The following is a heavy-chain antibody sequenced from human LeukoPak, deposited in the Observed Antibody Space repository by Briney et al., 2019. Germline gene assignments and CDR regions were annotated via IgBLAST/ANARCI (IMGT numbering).Heavy chain of an antibody. CDR3: AKILGANYYYMDV. CDR1: GFTFSSYA. V-gene: IGHV3-23*01. CDR2: ISGSAAST. D-gene: IGHD3-16*01. Sequence: GGSLRLSCEVSGFTFSSYAMTWVRQAPGKGLEWVSAISGSAASTYYADSVKGRFTISRDNSKNTLYLQMTSLRAEDTAVYYCAKILGANYYYMDVWGKGTTVTVSS. J-gene: IGHJ6*03.